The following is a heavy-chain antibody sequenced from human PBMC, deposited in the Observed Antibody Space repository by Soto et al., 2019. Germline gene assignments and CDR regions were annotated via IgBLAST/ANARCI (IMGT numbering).Heavy chain of an antibody. D-gene: IGHD5-12*01. CDR1: GFTFSNYA. V-gene: IGHV3-23*01. CDR3: AKDGDTNIVGSYFDY. J-gene: IGHJ4*02. Sequence: EVQLLESGGGLVQPGGSLRLSCAASGFTFSNYAMNWVRQAPGKGLEWVSAISGSGGFTYYADSVKGRFTISRDNSKNTLFLQMNSLRAEDTAVFYCAKDGDTNIVGSYFDYWGQGTLVTVSS. CDR2: ISGSGGFT.